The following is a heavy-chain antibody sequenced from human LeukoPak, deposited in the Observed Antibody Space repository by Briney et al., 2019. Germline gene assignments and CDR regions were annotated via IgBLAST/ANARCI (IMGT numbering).Heavy chain of an antibody. CDR3: AKEEATTGTTAFRWFDP. Sequence: GGSLRLSCAASGFTFAGYAMTWVRQAPGKGLEWVSAISGSGGSTYYADSVKGRFTISRDNSKNTLYLQMNSLRAEDTAVYYCAKEEATTGTTAFRWFDPWGQGTLVTVSS. CDR1: GFTFAGYA. J-gene: IGHJ5*02. V-gene: IGHV3-23*01. D-gene: IGHD1-1*01. CDR2: ISGSGGST.